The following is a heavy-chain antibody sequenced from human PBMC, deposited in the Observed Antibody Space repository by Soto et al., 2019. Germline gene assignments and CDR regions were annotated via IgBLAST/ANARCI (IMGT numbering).Heavy chain of an antibody. CDR1: GFTFSDYY. D-gene: IGHD3-10*01. CDR3: ARVSGSYYYYGMDV. V-gene: IGHV3-11*01. Sequence: PGGSLRLSCAASGFTFSDYYMSWIRQAPGKGLEWVSYISSSGSTIYYADSVKGRFTISMDNAKNSLYLQMNSLRAEDTAVYYCARVSGSYYYYGMDVWGQGTTVTVSS. CDR2: ISSSGSTI. J-gene: IGHJ6*02.